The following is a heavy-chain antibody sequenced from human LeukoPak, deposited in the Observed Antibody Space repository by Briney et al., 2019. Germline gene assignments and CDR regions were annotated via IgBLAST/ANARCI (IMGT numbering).Heavy chain of an antibody. D-gene: IGHD7-27*01. CDR3: ARDLGYYYYYMDV. Sequence: GGSLRLSCAASGFTVSSNYMSWVRQAPGKGLEWVSVIYSGGSTYYADSVKGRFTISRDNSKNTLYLQMNSLRAEDTAVYYYARDLGYYYYYMDVWGKGTTVTVSS. V-gene: IGHV3-66*02. J-gene: IGHJ6*03. CDR2: IYSGGST. CDR1: GFTVSSNY.